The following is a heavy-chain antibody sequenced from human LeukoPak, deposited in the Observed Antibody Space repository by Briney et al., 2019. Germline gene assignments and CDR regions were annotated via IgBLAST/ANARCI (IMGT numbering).Heavy chain of an antibody. J-gene: IGHJ4*02. CDR1: GFTFSSYA. CDR2: ISYDGSNK. Sequence: GSLRLSCAASGFTFSSYAMHWVRQAPGKGLEWVAVISYDGSNKYYADSVKGRFTISRAKNTLYLQMNSLRAEDTAVYYCALSPSSGRDPTDYWGQGTLVTVSS. V-gene: IGHV3-30-3*01. D-gene: IGHD6-19*01. CDR3: ALSPSSGRDPTDY.